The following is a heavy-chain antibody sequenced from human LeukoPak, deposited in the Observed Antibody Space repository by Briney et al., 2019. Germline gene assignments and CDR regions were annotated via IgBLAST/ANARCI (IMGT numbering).Heavy chain of an antibody. CDR1: GYAFNIYD. V-gene: IGHV1-8*01. CDR2: MNPDSGNT. Sequence: ASVIVSCQASGYAFNIYDINWVRQATGHGLEWMGWMNPDSGNTGFAQKFQGRVTMTRNTSITTAYMELSSLRFEDTAVYYCAVHLPGDYLDRWGQGTLVTVSS. J-gene: IGHJ4*02. CDR3: AVHLPGDYLDR.